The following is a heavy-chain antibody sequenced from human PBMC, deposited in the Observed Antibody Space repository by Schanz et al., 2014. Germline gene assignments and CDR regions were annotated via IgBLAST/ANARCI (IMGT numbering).Heavy chain of an antibody. CDR3: ARDEGRDGYNLAFDV. CDR2: ISFDGSIK. D-gene: IGHD5-12*01. J-gene: IGHJ3*01. CDR1: GFTFSEVY. Sequence: VRLVESGGGLVEPGGSLRLSCSGSGFTFSEVYMSWVRQAPGKGLEWVAVISFDGSIKHYADSVKGRFTISRDNSKNTLYLQMSSLRGEDTALYFCARDEGRDGYNLAFDVWGQGTLVTVSS. V-gene: IGHV3-30*03.